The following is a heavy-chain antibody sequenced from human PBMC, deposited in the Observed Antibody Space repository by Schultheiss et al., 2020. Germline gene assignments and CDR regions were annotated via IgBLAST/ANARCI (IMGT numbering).Heavy chain of an antibody. CDR2: IWYDGSNK. V-gene: IGHV3-33*08. Sequence: GESLRLSCAASGFTVSSIYMSWVRQAPGKGLEWVAVIWYDGSNKYYADSVKGRFTISRDNAKNTLSLQVNSLRAEDTAVYYCARDGALWYFDLWGRGTLVTVAS. CDR1: GFTVSSIY. D-gene: IGHD4/OR15-4a*01. J-gene: IGHJ2*01. CDR3: ARDGALWYFDL.